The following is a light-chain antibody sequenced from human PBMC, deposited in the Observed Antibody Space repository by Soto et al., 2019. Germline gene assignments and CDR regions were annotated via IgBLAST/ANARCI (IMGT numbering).Light chain of an antibody. Sequence: EIVLTQSPGTLSLSPGERATLSCRASQSVSSNYLAWYQQKPGQAPRHLIYGASSRATGIPERFSGSGAGTDFTLTISRLESEDFAVYYCQQYGSSPWTFGQGTKVEIK. CDR1: QSVSSNY. V-gene: IGKV3-20*01. J-gene: IGKJ1*01. CDR2: GAS. CDR3: QQYGSSPWT.